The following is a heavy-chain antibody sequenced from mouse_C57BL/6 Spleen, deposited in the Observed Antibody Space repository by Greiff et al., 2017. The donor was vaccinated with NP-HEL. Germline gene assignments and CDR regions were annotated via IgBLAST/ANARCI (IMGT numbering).Heavy chain of an antibody. D-gene: IGHD4-1*01. J-gene: IGHJ3*01. V-gene: IGHV2-2*01. CDR1: GFSLTSSG. Sequence: QVQLKQSGPGLVQPSQSLSITCTVSGFSLTSSGVHWVRQSPGKGLEWLGVIWSGGSTDSNAAFISRLSISKDNATSQVFVKMNSLQADDTAIYYCARTGPWFAYWGQGTLVTVSA. CDR3: ARTGPWFAY. CDR2: IWSGGST.